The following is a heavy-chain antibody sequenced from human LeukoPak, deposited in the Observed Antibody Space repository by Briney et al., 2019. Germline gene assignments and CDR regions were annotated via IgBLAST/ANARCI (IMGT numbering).Heavy chain of an antibody. Sequence: SETLSLTCTVSGYSISSSSYYWGWIRQPPGKGLEWIGSIYYSGSTYYNPSLKSRVTISIDTSKNQFSLKLSSVTAADTAVYYCARVGAYGYGYFDLWGRGTLVTDSS. J-gene: IGHJ2*01. D-gene: IGHD1-26*01. CDR2: IYYSGST. V-gene: IGHV4-39*07. CDR3: ARVGAYGYGYFDL. CDR1: GYSISSSSYY.